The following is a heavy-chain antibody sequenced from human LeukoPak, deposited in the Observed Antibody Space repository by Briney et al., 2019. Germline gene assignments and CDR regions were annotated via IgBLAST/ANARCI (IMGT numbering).Heavy chain of an antibody. V-gene: IGHV3-23*01. Sequence: GGSLRLSCAASGFTFSSYAMSWVRQAPGKGLEWVSAISGSGGSTYYADSVKGRFTISRDNSKNTLYLQMNSLRAEDTAVYYCARSSRRRDGYNHTPIYWGQGTLVTVSS. J-gene: IGHJ4*02. D-gene: IGHD5-24*01. CDR1: GFTFSSYA. CDR3: ARSSRRRDGYNHTPIY. CDR2: ISGSGGST.